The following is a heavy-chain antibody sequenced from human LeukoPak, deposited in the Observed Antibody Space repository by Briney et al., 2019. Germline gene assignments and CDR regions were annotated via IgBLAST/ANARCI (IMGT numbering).Heavy chain of an antibody. CDR2: IIPIFGTA. J-gene: IGHJ4*02. CDR3: ARQYCSSTSCSDY. V-gene: IGHV1-69*05. D-gene: IGHD2-2*01. Sequence: SVKVSCKASGGTFSSYAISWVRQAPGQGLEWMGGIIPIFGTANYAQKFQGRVTITTNESTSTAYMELSSLRSEDTAVYYCARQYCSSTSCSDYWGQGTLVTVSS. CDR1: GGTFSSYA.